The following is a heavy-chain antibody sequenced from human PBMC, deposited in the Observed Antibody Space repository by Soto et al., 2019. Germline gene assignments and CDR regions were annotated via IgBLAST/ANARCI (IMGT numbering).Heavy chain of an antibody. CDR3: AIAGPLGGGDFDY. CDR1: GDSVSSNSVA. CDR2: TYFKSKWFI. D-gene: IGHD3-16*01. Sequence: QVHLQQSGPGLVKPSQTLSLTCAISGDSVSSNSVAWNWIRQSPSRGLEWLGRTYFKSKWFIDYAVSVNTRINLNPDNSQNQLPLQLNSVTPEDTAVYYCAIAGPLGGGDFDYWGQGTLVTVSS. V-gene: IGHV6-1*01. J-gene: IGHJ4*02.